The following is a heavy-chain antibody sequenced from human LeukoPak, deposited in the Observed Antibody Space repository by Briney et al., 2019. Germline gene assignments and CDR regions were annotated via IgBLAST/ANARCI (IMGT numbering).Heavy chain of an antibody. J-gene: IGHJ6*03. D-gene: IGHD1-26*01. Sequence: SETLSLTCTVSGGSISSSSYYWGWIRQPPGKGLEWIGSIYYSGSTYYNPSLKSRVTISVDTSKNQFSLKLSSVTAADTAVYYCARHEGASYRTAVGGYYMDVWGKGTTVTVSS. CDR3: ARHEGASYRTAVGGYYMDV. CDR1: GGSISSSSYY. V-gene: IGHV4-39*01. CDR2: IYYSGST.